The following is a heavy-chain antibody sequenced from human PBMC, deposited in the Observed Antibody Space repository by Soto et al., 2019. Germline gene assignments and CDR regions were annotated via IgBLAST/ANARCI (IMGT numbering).Heavy chain of an antibody. J-gene: IGHJ4*02. Sequence: GGSLRLSCAASGFTFNNHAMAWVRQAPGKGLECVSSIGHSGYSINYGDSVKGRFTISRDNSKNMLFLEMNGLRAEDTAVYYCARSDDKDILTGCYNWGQGALVTVSS. CDR2: IGHSGYSI. CDR3: ARSDDKDILTGCYN. D-gene: IGHD3-9*01. CDR1: GFTFNNHA. V-gene: IGHV3-23*01.